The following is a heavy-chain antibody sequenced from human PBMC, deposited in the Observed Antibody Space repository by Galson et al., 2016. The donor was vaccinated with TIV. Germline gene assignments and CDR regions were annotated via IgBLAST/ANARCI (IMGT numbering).Heavy chain of an antibody. Sequence: SVKVSCKASGGIFRSYAISWVRQAPGQGLEWMGGIIAIFATSNYAQKFQGRVTITADESTSTAYMELGSLRSEDTAMYYCARGTDYYGSGSYSYWGQGTLVTVSS. CDR2: IIAIFATS. CDR3: ARGTDYYGSGSYSY. V-gene: IGHV1-69*13. D-gene: IGHD3-10*01. J-gene: IGHJ4*02. CDR1: GGIFRSYA.